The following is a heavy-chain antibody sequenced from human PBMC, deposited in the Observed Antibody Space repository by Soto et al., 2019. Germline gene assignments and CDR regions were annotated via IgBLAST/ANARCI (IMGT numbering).Heavy chain of an antibody. CDR2: ISAYNGNT. D-gene: IGHD2-15*01. V-gene: IGHV1-18*01. J-gene: IGHJ3*02. CDR3: ARDGWELLGGGDAFDI. Sequence: QLVQSGGEVKKPGASVKVSCKASGYTFTSYGISWVRQAPGQGLAWMGWISAYNGNTNYAQKSQGRVTMTTDTSTSTAYMELRSLRSDDTAVYYCARDGWELLGGGDAFDIWGQGTMVTVSS. CDR1: GYTFTSYG.